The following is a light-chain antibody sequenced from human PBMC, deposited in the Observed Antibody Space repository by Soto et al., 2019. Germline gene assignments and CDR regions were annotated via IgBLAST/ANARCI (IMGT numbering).Light chain of an antibody. CDR1: QSVLYRSNNKNY. V-gene: IGKV4-1*01. Sequence: DIVMTQSPDSLAVSPGEGATINCKSSQSVLYRSNNKNYLAWYQQKPGQPPKLLIYWASNRESGVPDRFSGSGSGTEFTLTISSLQAEDVAVYYCQQYYSTPITFGQGTRLEIK. CDR2: WAS. CDR3: QQYYSTPIT. J-gene: IGKJ5*01.